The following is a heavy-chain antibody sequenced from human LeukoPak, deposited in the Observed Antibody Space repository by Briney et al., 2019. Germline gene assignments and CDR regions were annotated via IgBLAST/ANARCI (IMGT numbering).Heavy chain of an antibody. Sequence: SVKVSCKVSGYTFTENYIHWVRQTPGRGLEWMGLINPHTGAANYTQNFQGRVTLTRDTSSSTAYMHLSSLRSDDTAVYYCARGKSGYSPWGQGTPVTVSS. CDR3: ARGKSGYSP. J-gene: IGHJ4*02. D-gene: IGHD3-22*01. V-gene: IGHV1-2*02. CDR1: GYTFTENY. CDR2: INPHTGAA.